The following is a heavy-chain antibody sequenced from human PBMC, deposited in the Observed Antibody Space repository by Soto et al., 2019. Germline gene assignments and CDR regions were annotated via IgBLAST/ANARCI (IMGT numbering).Heavy chain of an antibody. J-gene: IGHJ4*02. D-gene: IGHD1-26*01. CDR2: IIPIFGTT. CDR3: ARTYYQWDALHYFDF. CDR1: GGTFSRYG. V-gene: IGHV1-69*01. Sequence: QVQLVQSGAEVKKPGSSVKVSCTASGGTFSRYGFTWVRQAPGQGFQWMGGIIPIFGTTNYEQNFQGRLSITADESTSTVYMELSSLRSDDTAIYFCARTYYQWDALHYFDFWGQGTLVTVSS.